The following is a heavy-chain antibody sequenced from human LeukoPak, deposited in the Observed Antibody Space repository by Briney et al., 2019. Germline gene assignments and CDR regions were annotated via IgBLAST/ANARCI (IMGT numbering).Heavy chain of an antibody. Sequence: GGSLRLSCAASGFTFSSYAMNWVRQAPGKGLEWVSSISGGGESTYYADSVKGRFTVSRHNSKNTLYLQINSLRGEDTAVYYCAKGKYSSGGVPDYWGQGTLVTVSS. J-gene: IGHJ4*02. CDR3: AKGKYSSGGVPDY. CDR1: GFTFSSYA. V-gene: IGHV3-23*01. D-gene: IGHD6-19*01. CDR2: ISGGGEST.